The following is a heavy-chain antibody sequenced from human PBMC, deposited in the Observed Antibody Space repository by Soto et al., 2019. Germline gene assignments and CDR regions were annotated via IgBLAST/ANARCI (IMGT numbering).Heavy chain of an antibody. D-gene: IGHD1-26*01. Sequence: QVQLVESGGGVVQPGRSLRLSCAASGFTFSSYAMHWVRQAPGKGLEWVAVISYDGSNKYYADSVKGRFTISRDNSKNTLYLQMNSLRAEDTAVYYCARALGATREYYFDYWCQGTLVTVSS. J-gene: IGHJ4*02. CDR3: ARALGATREYYFDY. CDR1: GFTFSSYA. CDR2: ISYDGSNK. V-gene: IGHV3-30-3*01.